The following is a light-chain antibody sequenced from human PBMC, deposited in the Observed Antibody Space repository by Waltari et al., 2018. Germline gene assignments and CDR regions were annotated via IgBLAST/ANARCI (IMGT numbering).Light chain of an antibody. CDR3: CSYAGSSTWV. J-gene: IGLJ3*02. CDR1: SSDVGSYNL. Sequence: QSALTQPASVSGSPGQSITISCTATSSDVGSYNLVSWYQQHPDKAPKLMISGVTKRPPGGSNRFSGSKSGNTASLTISGLQGEDEADYYCCSYAGSSTWVFGGGTKVTVL. CDR2: GVT. V-gene: IGLV2-23*02.